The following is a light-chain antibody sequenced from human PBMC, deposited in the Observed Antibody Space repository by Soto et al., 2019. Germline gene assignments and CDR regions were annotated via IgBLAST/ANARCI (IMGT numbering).Light chain of an antibody. Sequence: IVMTQSPATLSVSPGERATLSCRASQSVSNKLAWYQQKPGRAPRLLIYDASSRATGFPARFSGSGSGTEFTLTISSLQSEDSAVYFCQQYDTWPETFGQGTKVEIK. J-gene: IGKJ1*01. CDR2: DAS. CDR3: QQYDTWPET. CDR1: QSVSNK. V-gene: IGKV3-15*01.